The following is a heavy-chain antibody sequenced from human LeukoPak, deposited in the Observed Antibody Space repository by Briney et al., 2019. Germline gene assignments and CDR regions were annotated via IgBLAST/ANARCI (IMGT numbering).Heavy chain of an antibody. Sequence: SETLSLTCTVSGGSISSGSYYWSWIRQPAGKGLEWIGRIYTSGSTNYNLSLKSRVTISVDTSKNQFSLKLSSVTAADTAVSYCARYSSGNRNNWFDPWGQGTLVTVSS. CDR2: IYTSGST. V-gene: IGHV4-61*02. CDR1: GGSISSGSYY. CDR3: ARYSSGNRNNWFDP. J-gene: IGHJ5*02. D-gene: IGHD6-19*01.